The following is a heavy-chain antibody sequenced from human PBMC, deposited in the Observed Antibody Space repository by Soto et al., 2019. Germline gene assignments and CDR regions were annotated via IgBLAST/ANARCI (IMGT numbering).Heavy chain of an antibody. CDR2: IIPYYNTL. V-gene: IGHV1-69*01. J-gene: IGHJ4*02. Sequence: QAQVVQSGAEVRKPGSSVKLSCKASEGTFHSYAIAWVRQAPGQGLEWMGGIIPYYNTLNYAQKFQDSVTTPADDYTNTGYMELSSLRSDDTGVYFCACGASRWYPYCFDSWAQGTRVTLSS. CDR3: ACGASRWYPYCFDS. D-gene: IGHD6-13*01. CDR1: EGTFHSYA.